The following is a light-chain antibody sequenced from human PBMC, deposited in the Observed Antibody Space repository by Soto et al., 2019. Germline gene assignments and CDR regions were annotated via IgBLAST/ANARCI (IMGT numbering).Light chain of an antibody. CDR1: QSVLYSSNNKNY. CDR2: WAS. V-gene: IGKV4-1*01. J-gene: IGKJ4*01. CDR3: QQYYSTPLT. Sequence: DIVMTQSPDSLAVSLGERATINCKSSQSVLYSSNNKNYLAWYQQKPGQPPTLLIYWASTRVSGVPDRFSGSGSGTDFTLTISSLQAEDVAVYYCQQYYSTPLTFGGGTKVEIK.